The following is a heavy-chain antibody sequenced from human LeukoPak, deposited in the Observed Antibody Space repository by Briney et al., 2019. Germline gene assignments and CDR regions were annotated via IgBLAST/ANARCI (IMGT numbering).Heavy chain of an antibody. J-gene: IGHJ4*02. Sequence: SETLSLTCTVSGYSISSGYYWGWIRQPPGKGLEWIGSIYHSGSTYYNPSLKSRVTISVGTSKNQFSLKLSSVTAADTAVYYCARHSRYCSGGSCYTEDYFDYWGQGTLVTVSS. V-gene: IGHV4-38-2*02. CDR3: ARHSRYCSGGSCYTEDYFDY. D-gene: IGHD2-15*01. CDR1: GYSISSGYY. CDR2: IYHSGST.